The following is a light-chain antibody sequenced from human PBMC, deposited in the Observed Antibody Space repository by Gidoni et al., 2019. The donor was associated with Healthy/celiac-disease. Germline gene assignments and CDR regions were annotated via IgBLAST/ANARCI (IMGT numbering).Light chain of an antibody. Sequence: DIVLTQSTGTLSLSPGQSATLPCRASQSISSSQLAWYQQKPGQAPRPLMYGASSRATGIPDRFSGSGSGTDVTLTISRLEPEDFAVYYCQHFGNFGGGTKVE. V-gene: IGKV3-20*01. J-gene: IGKJ4*01. CDR1: QSISSSQ. CDR3: QHFGN. CDR2: GAS.